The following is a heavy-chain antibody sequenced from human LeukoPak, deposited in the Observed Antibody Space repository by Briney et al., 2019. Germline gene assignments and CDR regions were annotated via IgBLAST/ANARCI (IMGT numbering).Heavy chain of an antibody. D-gene: IGHD2-21*01. Sequence: ASVKVSCKASGYTFTGYYMHWVRQAPGQGLEWMGWINPNSGGTNYAQKFQGRVTMTRDTSISTAYMELSRLRSDDTAVYYCARVGVGFTYYWFDPWGQGTLVTVSS. CDR2: INPNSGGT. CDR1: GYTFTGYY. CDR3: ARVGVGFTYYWFDP. V-gene: IGHV1-2*02. J-gene: IGHJ5*02.